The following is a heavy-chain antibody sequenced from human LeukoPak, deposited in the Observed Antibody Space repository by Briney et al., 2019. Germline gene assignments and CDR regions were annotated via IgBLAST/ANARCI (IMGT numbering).Heavy chain of an antibody. CDR3: AREMRVQLERRSAFDI. J-gene: IGHJ3*02. CDR1: GFTFSSYW. Sequence: PGGSLRLYCAASGFTFSSYWMSWVRQAPGKGLEWVANIKQDGSEKYYVDSVKGRFTISRDNAKNSLYLQMNSLRAEDTAVYYCAREMRVQLERRSAFDIWGQGTMVTVSS. CDR2: IKQDGSEK. D-gene: IGHD1-1*01. V-gene: IGHV3-7*01.